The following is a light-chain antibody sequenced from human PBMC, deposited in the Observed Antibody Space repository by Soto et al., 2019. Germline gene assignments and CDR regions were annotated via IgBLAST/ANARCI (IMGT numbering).Light chain of an antibody. Sequence: IQMAKNHSTLSRSLGDRVTLTCRASQTISSWLAWYQQKPGKAPKLLIYKASTLKSGVPSRFSGSGSGTDFALTITSLQAEDFATYYCQQLRMYPSTFGGGTK. J-gene: IGKJ4*01. CDR3: QQLRMYPST. V-gene: IGKV1-5*03. CDR2: KAS. CDR1: QTISSW.